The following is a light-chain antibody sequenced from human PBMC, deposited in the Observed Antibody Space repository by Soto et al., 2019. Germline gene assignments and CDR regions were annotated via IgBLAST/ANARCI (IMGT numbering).Light chain of an antibody. CDR2: NTS. CDR3: QHYGGSFI. CDR1: QSINSKS. Sequence: EIVLTQSPGTLSLSPGEGATVSCRVSQSINSKSLVWYQRKFGQAPRLLIYNTSSRATGIPDRFSGSGSGTDFTLSISRLEHEDFAVYYCQHYGGSFIFGPGTQVDFK. J-gene: IGKJ3*01. V-gene: IGKV3-20*01.